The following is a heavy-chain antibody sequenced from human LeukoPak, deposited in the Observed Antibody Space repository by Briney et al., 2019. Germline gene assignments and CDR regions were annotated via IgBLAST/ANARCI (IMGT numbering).Heavy chain of an antibody. V-gene: IGHV5-51*01. CDR1: GYSFTNYW. J-gene: IGHJ1*01. CDR3: LRPADYSGIYREHFFDL. CDR2: IYPGDTDT. Sequence: GASLKISCKAYGYSFTNYWIGWVRHLPRKGLEWMGSIYPGDTDTRYSPSFQDQVTISAAKSINTAYLQWSSLTASDTAMYYCLRPADYSGIYREHFFDLWGQGTRVTVSS. D-gene: IGHD1-26*01.